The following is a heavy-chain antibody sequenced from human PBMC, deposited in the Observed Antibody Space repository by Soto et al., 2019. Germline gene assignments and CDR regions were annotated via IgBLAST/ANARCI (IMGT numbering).Heavy chain of an antibody. CDR1: GCTFNSYE. D-gene: IGHD3-22*01. CDR3: ARPGEEITTRSRGGYYYYYGMDV. Sequence: GGSMRLPCAACGCTFNSYEMTRVRQPPGKGLEWISYISSSGGTIYYAESVKGRVTISRDNAKNSLYLQMNSLRAEDTAVYYCARPGEEITTRSRGGYYYYYGMDVWGQGTTVTVSS. J-gene: IGHJ6*02. V-gene: IGHV3-48*03. CDR2: ISSSGGTI.